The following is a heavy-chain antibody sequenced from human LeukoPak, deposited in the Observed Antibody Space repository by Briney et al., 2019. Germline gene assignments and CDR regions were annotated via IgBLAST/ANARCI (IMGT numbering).Heavy chain of an antibody. Sequence: SETLSLTCTVSGGSISPYYWSWIRQPPGKGLEWIGYIYYSGSTNYNPSLKSRVTILVDTSKNQFSLKLSSVTAADTAVYYCAREKAADGTTYYYYYMDVWGKGTTVTVSS. CDR2: IYYSGST. D-gene: IGHD6-13*01. CDR1: GGSISPYY. CDR3: AREKAADGTTYYYYYMDV. J-gene: IGHJ6*03. V-gene: IGHV4-59*01.